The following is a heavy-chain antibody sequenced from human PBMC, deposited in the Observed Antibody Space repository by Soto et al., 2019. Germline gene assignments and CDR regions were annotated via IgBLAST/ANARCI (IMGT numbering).Heavy chain of an antibody. CDR2: VSAYNGDT. V-gene: IGHV1-18*01. CDR1: GYTFTSYG. D-gene: IGHD2-2*01. J-gene: IGHJ5*02. Sequence: ASVKVSCKASGYTFTSYGISWVRQAPGQGLEWMGWVSAYNGDTNYAQNFQGRVTMTTDTSTSTAYMDLRSLRSDDTATYYCARQGSSTSFFQFDPWGQGTLVTVSS. CDR3: ARQGSSTSFFQFDP.